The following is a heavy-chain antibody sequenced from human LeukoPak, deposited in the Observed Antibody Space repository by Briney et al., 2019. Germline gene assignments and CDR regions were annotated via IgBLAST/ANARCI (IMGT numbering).Heavy chain of an antibody. D-gene: IGHD3-22*01. V-gene: IGHV3-74*01. CDR3: ARAPSEIGGYYPEYFRH. CDR1: GFTFSTYW. CDR2: IKGDGST. Sequence: GGSLRLSCAASGFTFSTYWMHWVRQAPGKGLVWVSRIKGDGSTNYADSVKGRFTISRDNAKNTVSLQMNSLRPEDTGVYYCARAPSEIGGYYPEYFRHWGQGTLVTVSS. J-gene: IGHJ1*01.